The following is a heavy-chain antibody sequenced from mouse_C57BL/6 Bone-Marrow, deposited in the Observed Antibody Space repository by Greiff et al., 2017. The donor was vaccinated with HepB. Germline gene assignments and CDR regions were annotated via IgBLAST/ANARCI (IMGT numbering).Heavy chain of an antibody. CDR1: EYEFPSHD. CDR2: INSDGGST. J-gene: IGHJ2*01. CDR3: ARRGRGNPYYFDY. D-gene: IGHD2-1*01. Sequence: EVKLMESGGGLVQPGESLKLSCESNEYEFPSHDMSWVRKTPEKRLELVAAINSDGGSTYYPDTMERRFIISRDNTKKTLYLQMSSLRYEDTALYYCARRGRGNPYYFDYWGQGTTLTVSS. V-gene: IGHV5-2*01.